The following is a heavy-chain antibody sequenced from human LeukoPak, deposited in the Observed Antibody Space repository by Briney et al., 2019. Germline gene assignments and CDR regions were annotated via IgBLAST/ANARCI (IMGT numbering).Heavy chain of an antibody. J-gene: IGHJ3*02. Sequence: SETLSLTCTVSGGSISSSSYYWGWIRQPPGKGLEWIGSIYYSGSTYYNPSLKSRVTISLDTSKTQFSLTLSSVTAADTAVYFCARYCSGSSCSSNTAFDIWGHGTMVTVSS. CDR1: GGSISSSSYY. D-gene: IGHD2-15*01. V-gene: IGHV4-39*07. CDR2: IYYSGST. CDR3: ARYCSGSSCSSNTAFDI.